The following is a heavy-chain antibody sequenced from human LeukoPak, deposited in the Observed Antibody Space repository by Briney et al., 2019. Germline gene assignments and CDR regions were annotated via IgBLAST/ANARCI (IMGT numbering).Heavy chain of an antibody. CDR3: ARDLMKENVLLWFGEPPDPYYYGMDV. J-gene: IGHJ6*02. V-gene: IGHV1-3*01. D-gene: IGHD3-10*01. CDR2: INAGNGNT. Sequence: ASVKVSCKASGYTFTSYAMHWVRQAPGQRLEWMGWINAGNGNTKYSQKFQGRVTITRDTSASTAYMELNSLRAEDTAVYYCARDLMKENVLLWFGEPPDPYYYGMDVWGQGTTVTVSS. CDR1: GYTFTSYA.